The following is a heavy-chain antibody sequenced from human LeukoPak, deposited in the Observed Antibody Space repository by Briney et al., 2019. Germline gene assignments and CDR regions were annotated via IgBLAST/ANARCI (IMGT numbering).Heavy chain of an antibody. V-gene: IGHV3-30*04. J-gene: IGHJ5*02. CDR2: ISYDGSNK. Sequence: GRSLRLSCAASGFTFSSYAMHWVRQAPGKGLEWVAVISYDGSNKYYADSVKGRFTISRDNSKNTLYLQMNSPRAEDTAVYYCARDLMLRYFDWLLPWFDPWGQGTLVTVSS. D-gene: IGHD3-9*01. CDR3: ARDLMLRYFDWLLPWFDP. CDR1: GFTFSSYA.